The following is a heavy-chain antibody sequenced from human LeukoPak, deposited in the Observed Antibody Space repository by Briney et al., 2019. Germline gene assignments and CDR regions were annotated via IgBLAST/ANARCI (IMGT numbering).Heavy chain of an antibody. CDR3: ARLLTYYDYVWGSYRYTALDY. CDR1: GFTFSGYT. J-gene: IGHJ4*02. D-gene: IGHD3-16*02. CDR2: ISSSSTSI. V-gene: IGHV3-48*01. Sequence: GGSLRLSFAASGFTFSGYTMNWVRQAPGKGLECVSYISSSSTSIYYADSVKGRFTISIHNPKKPRWLQMKSLGADDTAVYDCARLLTYYDYVWGSYRYTALDYWGQGTLVTVSS.